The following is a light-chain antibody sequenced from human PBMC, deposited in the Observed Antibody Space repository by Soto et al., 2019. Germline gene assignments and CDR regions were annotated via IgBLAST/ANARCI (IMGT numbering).Light chain of an antibody. Sequence: QSALTQPPSVSVAPGQRVTISCTGSSSNIVAGYDVHWYQQLPGTAPKLLIYGNSNRPSGVPDRFSGSKSGTSASLAITGLQAEDEADYYCQSYDSSLSGYVFGTGTKLTVL. CDR3: QSYDSSLSGYV. CDR1: SSNIVAGYD. CDR2: GNS. J-gene: IGLJ1*01. V-gene: IGLV1-40*01.